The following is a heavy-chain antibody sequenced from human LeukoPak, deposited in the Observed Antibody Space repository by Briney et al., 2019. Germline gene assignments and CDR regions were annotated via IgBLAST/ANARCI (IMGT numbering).Heavy chain of an antibody. D-gene: IGHD1-7*01. J-gene: IGHJ4*02. CDR2: ISSSSSYI. Sequence: GGSLRLSCAASGFTFSSYSMNWVRQAPGKGLEWVSSISSSSSYIYYADSVRGRFTISRDNAKNSLYLQMNSLRAEDTAVYYCARDIGITGTTSDFDYWGQGTLVTVSS. CDR3: ARDIGITGTTSDFDY. CDR1: GFTFSSYS. V-gene: IGHV3-21*01.